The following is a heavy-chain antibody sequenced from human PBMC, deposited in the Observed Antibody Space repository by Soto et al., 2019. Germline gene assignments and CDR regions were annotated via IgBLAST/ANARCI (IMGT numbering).Heavy chain of an antibody. J-gene: IGHJ4*02. CDR2: IIESGGST. V-gene: IGHV3-23*01. Sequence: GGSLRLSCAASGFTFSSYAMSWVRQGPGKGLEWVSGIIESGGSTYYADSVKGRYTISRDNSNNRLYLQMNSLRAEDTAVYYYTQADYHGSSGYTAFDNWGEGILVIV. CDR1: GFTFSSYA. D-gene: IGHD3-22*01. CDR3: TQADYHGSSGYTAFDN.